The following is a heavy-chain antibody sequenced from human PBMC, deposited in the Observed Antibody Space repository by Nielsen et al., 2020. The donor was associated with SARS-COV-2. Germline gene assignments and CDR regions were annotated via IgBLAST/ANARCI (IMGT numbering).Heavy chain of an antibody. J-gene: IGHJ6*02. V-gene: IGHV4-34*01. D-gene: IGHD6-19*01. CDR2: INHSGST. Sequence: WIRQPPGKGLEWIGEINHSGSTNYNPSLKSRVTISVDTSKNQFSLKLSSVTAADTAVYYCAKGGSVDYGMDVWGQGTTVTVSS. CDR3: AKGGSVDYGMDV.